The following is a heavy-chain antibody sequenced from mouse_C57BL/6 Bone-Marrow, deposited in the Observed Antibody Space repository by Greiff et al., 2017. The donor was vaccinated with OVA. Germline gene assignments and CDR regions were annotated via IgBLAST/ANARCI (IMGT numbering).Heavy chain of an antibody. V-gene: IGHV2-5*01. J-gene: IGHJ3*01. CDR1: GFSLTSYG. Sequence: QVQLQQSGPGLVQPSQSLSITCTVSGFSLTSYGVHWVRQSPGKGLEWLGVIWRGGSTDYNAAFMSRLSITKDNSKSQVFFKMNRLQADDTAIYYCAKNPSYDYDGGGFAYWGQGTLVTVSA. CDR3: AKNPSYDYDGGGFAY. D-gene: IGHD2-4*01. CDR2: IWRGGST.